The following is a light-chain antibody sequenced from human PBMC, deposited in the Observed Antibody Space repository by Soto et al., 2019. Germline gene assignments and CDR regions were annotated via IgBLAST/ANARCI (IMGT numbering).Light chain of an antibody. J-gene: IGKJ1*01. CDR1: QSVSSNY. V-gene: IGKV3-20*01. CDR2: GAS. CDR3: QPHDTSPRT. Sequence: EIVLTQSPGTLSLSPGERATLSCRASQSVSSNYLAWYQQKRGQAPRLLIYGASSRATGIPTRFSGSGSGTNFTLTISRLEPEDFAVYYCQPHDTSPRTFGQGTKVEI.